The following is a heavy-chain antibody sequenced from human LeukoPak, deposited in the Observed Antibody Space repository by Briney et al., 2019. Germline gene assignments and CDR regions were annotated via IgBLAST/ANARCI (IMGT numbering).Heavy chain of an antibody. J-gene: IGHJ5*02. CDR3: ARARLEYSSSYNWFDP. CDR1: GGTFSSYA. V-gene: IGHV1-69*05. CDR2: IIPIFGTA. D-gene: IGHD6-6*01. Sequence: SVKVSCKASGGTFSSYAISWVRQAPGQGLEWMGGIIPIFGTANYAQKFQGRVTITTDESTSTAYMELSSLRSEDTAVYYCARARLEYSSSYNWFDPWGQGALVTVSS.